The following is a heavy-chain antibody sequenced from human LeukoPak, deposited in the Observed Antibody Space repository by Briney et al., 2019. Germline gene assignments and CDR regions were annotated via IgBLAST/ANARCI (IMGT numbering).Heavy chain of an antibody. J-gene: IGHJ3*02. D-gene: IGHD6-6*01. CDR3: ARDSSLAAHAFDI. Sequence: GGSLRLSCAASGFTFSSYSMNWVRQAPGKGLEWVPSISSSSSYIYYADSVKGRFTISRDNAKNSLYLQMNSPRAEDTAVYYCARDSSLAAHAFDIWGQGTMVTVSS. CDR2: ISSSSSYI. V-gene: IGHV3-21*01. CDR1: GFTFSSYS.